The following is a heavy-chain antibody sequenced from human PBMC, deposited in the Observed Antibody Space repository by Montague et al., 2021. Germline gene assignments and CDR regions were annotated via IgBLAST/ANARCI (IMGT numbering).Heavy chain of an antibody. D-gene: IGHD6-19*01. V-gene: IGHV3-23*01. CDR2: VTASGATT. J-gene: IGHJ4*02. CDR3: ANARVAVAGAEDY. Sequence: SLRLSCAASGFTFRSYAMSWVRQSAGKGLEWVSTVTASGATTYYEDSVQGRFTISRDNSKNTLYLQMNSLRAEDTAIYFCANARVAVAGAEDYWGQGALVTVLS. CDR1: GFTFRSYA.